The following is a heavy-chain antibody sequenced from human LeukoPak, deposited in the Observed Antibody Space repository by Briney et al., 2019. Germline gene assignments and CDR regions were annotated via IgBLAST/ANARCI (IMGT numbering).Heavy chain of an antibody. D-gene: IGHD2-15*01. CDR2: ISVSNGNT. CDR1: GYTFTSYG. Sequence: GSVNVSCKASGYTFTSYGISWVRQAPGQGPEWMGWISVSNGNTNYAQRLQGRVTMTTDASTSTAYMGLRSLRSDDTAVYYCARGYCSGGRCYDILNYQYGMDVWGQGT. CDR3: ARGYCSGGRCYDILNYQYGMDV. J-gene: IGHJ6*02. V-gene: IGHV1-18*01.